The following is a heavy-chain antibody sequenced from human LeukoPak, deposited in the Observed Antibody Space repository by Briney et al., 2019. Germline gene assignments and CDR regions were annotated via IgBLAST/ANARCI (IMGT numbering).Heavy chain of an antibody. Sequence: GTLRLSCAASGFTFSSYGMSWVRQAPGKGLEWVSGINWNGGSTGYADSVKGRFTISRDNAKNSLYLQMNSLRAEDTALYHCARERVNYDYVWGSYQTAAFDIWGQGTMVTVSS. CDR2: INWNGGST. CDR1: GFTFSSYG. J-gene: IGHJ3*02. V-gene: IGHV3-20*01. CDR3: ARERVNYDYVWGSYQTAAFDI. D-gene: IGHD3-16*02.